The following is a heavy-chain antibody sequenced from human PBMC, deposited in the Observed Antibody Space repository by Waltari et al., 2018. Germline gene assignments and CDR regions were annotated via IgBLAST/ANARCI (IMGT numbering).Heavy chain of an antibody. V-gene: IGHV4-59*12. CDR2: IYYSGST. Sequence: QVQLQESGPGLVKPSETLSLTCTVSGGSISSYYWSWIRQPPGKGLEWIGYIYYSGSTNYSPSLKSRVTISVDTSKNQFSLKLSSVTAADTAVYYCASSTIFGALYYFDYWGQGTLVTVSS. D-gene: IGHD3-3*01. CDR3: ASSTIFGALYYFDY. J-gene: IGHJ4*02. CDR1: GGSISSYY.